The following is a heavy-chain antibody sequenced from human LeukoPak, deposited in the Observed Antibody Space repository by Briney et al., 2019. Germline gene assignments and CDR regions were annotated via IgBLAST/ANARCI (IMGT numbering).Heavy chain of an antibody. V-gene: IGHV4-59*01. CDR1: GGSISSYY. Sequence: PSETLSLTCTVSGGSISSYYWSWIRQPPGKGLEWIGYIYYSGSTNYNPSLKSRVTISVDTSKNQFSLKLSSVTAADTAVYYCARTTVAGTESAHFDYWGQGTLVTVSS. D-gene: IGHD6-19*01. CDR2: IYYSGST. CDR3: ARTTVAGTESAHFDY. J-gene: IGHJ4*02.